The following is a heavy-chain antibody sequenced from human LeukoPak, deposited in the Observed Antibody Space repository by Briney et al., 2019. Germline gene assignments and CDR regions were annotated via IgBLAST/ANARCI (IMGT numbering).Heavy chain of an antibody. CDR2: ISAYNGNT. V-gene: IGHV1-18*04. J-gene: IGHJ3*02. D-gene: IGHD6-19*01. CDR1: GYTFTSYG. CDR3: ARVGQWLVRGAFDI. Sequence: ASVKVSCKASGYTFTSYGISWVRQTPGQGLEWMGWISAYNGNTNYAQKLQGRVTMTTDTSTSTAYMELRSLRSDDTAVYYCARVGQWLVRGAFDIWGQGTMVTVSS.